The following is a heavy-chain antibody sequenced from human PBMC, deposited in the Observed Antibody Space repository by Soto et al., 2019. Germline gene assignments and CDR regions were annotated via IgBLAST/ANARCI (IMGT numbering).Heavy chain of an antibody. CDR3: AKDRPQQLVPHGYFDY. CDR2: ISYDGSNK. V-gene: IGHV3-30*18. J-gene: IGHJ4*02. CDR1: GFTFSSYG. Sequence: QVQRVESGGGVVQPGRSLRLSCAASGFTFSSYGMHWVRQAPGKGLEWVAVISYDGSNKYYADSVKGRFTISRDNSKNTLYLQMNRLRAEDTAVYYCAKDRPQQLVPHGYFDYWGQGTLVTVSS. D-gene: IGHD6-13*01.